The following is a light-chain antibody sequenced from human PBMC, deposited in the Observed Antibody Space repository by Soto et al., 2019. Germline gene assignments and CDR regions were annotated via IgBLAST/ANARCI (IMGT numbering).Light chain of an antibody. J-gene: IGKJ1*01. V-gene: IGKV1-5*01. CDR1: QDINNY. CDR3: QQYHTYPWT. Sequence: DIQMTQSPSSLSASVGDRVTITCRASQDINNYLNWYQQKPGKAPKLLIYDASSLESGVPSRFSGSGSGTEFTLTISSLQPDDFATYFCQQYHTYPWTFGQGTKVDIK. CDR2: DAS.